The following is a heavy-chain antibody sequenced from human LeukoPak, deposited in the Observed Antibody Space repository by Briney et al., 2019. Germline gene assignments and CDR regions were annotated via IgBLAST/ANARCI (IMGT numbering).Heavy chain of an antibody. D-gene: IGHD2-2*01. CDR2: IYYSGST. V-gene: IGHV4-61*01. Sequence: SETLSLTCTVSGGSINSGNYYWSWIRQPPGKGLGWIGYIYYSGSTNYNPSLKSRVTISVDTSKNQFSLKLSSVTAADTAVYYCARNRPHRVPAAIDYWGQGTLVTVSS. CDR1: GGSINSGNYY. CDR3: ARNRPHRVPAAIDY. J-gene: IGHJ4*02.